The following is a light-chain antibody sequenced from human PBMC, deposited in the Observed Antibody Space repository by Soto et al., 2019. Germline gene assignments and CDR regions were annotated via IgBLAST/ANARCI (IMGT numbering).Light chain of an antibody. V-gene: IGLV2-14*01. CDR2: QVT. CDR1: SSDLAIYNY. J-gene: IGLJ1*01. Sequence: QSALTPPASVSGSPGQSITISCTGTSSDLAIYNYVYWYQQQPGKAPKLMIYQVTNRPSGVSNRSSGSRSGNTASLTISGLQAEDEADYYCSSYTDSSNYVFGTGTKVTVL. CDR3: SSYTDSSNYV.